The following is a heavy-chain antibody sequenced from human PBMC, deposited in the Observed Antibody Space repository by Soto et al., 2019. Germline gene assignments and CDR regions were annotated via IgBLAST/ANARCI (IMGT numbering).Heavy chain of an antibody. D-gene: IGHD5-18*01. J-gene: IGHJ4*02. CDR2: IYSGGST. CDR1: GVTVSSNY. V-gene: IGHV3-66*04. CDR3: ARHGYNYGGGYFDY. Sequence: EVQLVASGGGLVQPGGSLRLSCAASGVTVSSNYMSWVRQAPGKGLEWVSVIYSGGSTYYADSVKGRFTISRDNSKNTLYLQMNSLRAEETAVYYCARHGYNYGGGYFDYWGQGTMVTVSS.